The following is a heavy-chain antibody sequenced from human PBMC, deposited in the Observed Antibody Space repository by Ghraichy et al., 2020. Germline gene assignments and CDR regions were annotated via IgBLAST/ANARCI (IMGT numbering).Heavy chain of an antibody. J-gene: IGHJ4*02. V-gene: IGHV4-34*01. CDR3: ARGIYDSSGPNPYYFDY. D-gene: IGHD3-22*01. CDR1: GGSFSGYY. Sequence: SETLSLTCAVYGGSFSGYYWSWIRQPPGKGLEWIGEINHSGSTNYNPSLKSRVTISVDTSKNQFSLKLSSVTAADTAVYYCARGIYDSSGPNPYYFDYWGQGTLVTVSS. CDR2: INHSGST.